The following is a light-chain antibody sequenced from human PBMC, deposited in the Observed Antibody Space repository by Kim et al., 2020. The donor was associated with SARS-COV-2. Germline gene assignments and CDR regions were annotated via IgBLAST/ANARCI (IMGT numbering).Light chain of an antibody. Sequence: GQSRTIAITGNSSDVGGYDYGSWYQKHPGKAPNLMIDDVTAPPAGVSNRFSGSKAGNTASLTTSAHQAEDEADYYGSPYTGSSTVIFGGGTQLTVL. V-gene: IGLV2-14*04. CDR2: DVT. J-gene: IGLJ2*01. CDR3: SPYTGSSTVI. CDR1: SSDVGGYDY.